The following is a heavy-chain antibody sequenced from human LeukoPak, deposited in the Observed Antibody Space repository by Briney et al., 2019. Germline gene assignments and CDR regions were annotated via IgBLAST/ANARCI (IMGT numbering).Heavy chain of an antibody. V-gene: IGHV4-4*07. CDR1: GGSISSYY. Sequence: PSKTLSLTCTVSGGSISSYYWSWIRQPPGKGLEWIGRIYTSGSTNYNPSLKSRVTMSVDTSKNQFSLKLSSVTAADTAVYYCAREREPAAMGDEWAFDIWGQGTMVTVSS. CDR2: IYTSGST. J-gene: IGHJ3*02. D-gene: IGHD2-2*01. CDR3: AREREPAAMGDEWAFDI.